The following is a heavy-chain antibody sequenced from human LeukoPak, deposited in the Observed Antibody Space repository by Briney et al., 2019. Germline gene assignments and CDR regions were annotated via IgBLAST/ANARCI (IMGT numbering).Heavy chain of an antibody. CDR1: GGSISSYY. V-gene: IGHV4-59*01. CDR3: ARVLMGCCYYYYGMDV. CDR2: IYYSGST. D-gene: IGHD2-8*01. J-gene: IGHJ6*02. Sequence: KPSETLSLTCTVSGGSISSYYWSWIRQPPGKGLEWIGYIYYSGSTNYNPSLKSRVTISVDTSKNQFSLKLSSVTAADTAVYYCARVLMGCCYYYYGMDVWGQGTTVTVSS.